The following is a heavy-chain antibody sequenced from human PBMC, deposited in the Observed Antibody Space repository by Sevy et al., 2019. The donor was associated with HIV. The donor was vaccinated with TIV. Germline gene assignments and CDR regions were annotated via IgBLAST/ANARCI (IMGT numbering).Heavy chain of an antibody. CDR2: ISYDGSHK. CDR1: GFTFSTYA. J-gene: IGHJ4*02. CDR3: ARDAGYSIGWFPGC. V-gene: IGHV3-30*03. Sequence: GGSLRLSCAASGFTFSTYAMHWVRQGPGKGLEWVGVISYDGSHKYYAESVKGRFTISRDISKDTLFLQMNSLRAEDTAVYYCARDAGYSIGWFPGCWGQGTLVTVSS. D-gene: IGHD6-19*01.